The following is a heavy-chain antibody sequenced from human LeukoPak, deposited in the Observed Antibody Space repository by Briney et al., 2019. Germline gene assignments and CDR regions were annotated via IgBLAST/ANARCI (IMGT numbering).Heavy chain of an antibody. CDR2: IYYSGST. J-gene: IGHJ4*02. CDR1: GGSISSGGYY. CDR3: ARERSGDLGFDY. V-gene: IGHV4-31*03. Sequence: SETLSLTCTVSGGSISSGGYYWSWIRQHPGKGLEWIGYIYYSGSTYYNPSLKSRVTISVDTSKNQFSLKLSSVTAADTAVYYCARERSGDLGFDYWAREPWSPSPQ. D-gene: IGHD1-26*01.